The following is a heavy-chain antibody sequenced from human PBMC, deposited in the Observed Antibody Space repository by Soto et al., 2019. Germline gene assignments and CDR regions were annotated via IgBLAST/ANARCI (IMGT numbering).Heavy chain of an antibody. CDR1: GGSVRSSGYY. J-gene: IGHJ4*02. Sequence: QLQLQESGPGLVKPSETLSLTCTVSGGSVRSSGYYWAWIRQPPGKGLEWIGSLYSSGKTYRNPSLKSRVTMSDDTSKNQLSLRLSSVTAADTAVYYCARLISAFTEPFDYWGQGTLVTVSS. CDR2: LYSSGKT. V-gene: IGHV4-39*01. CDR3: ARLISAFTEPFDY. D-gene: IGHD2-2*01.